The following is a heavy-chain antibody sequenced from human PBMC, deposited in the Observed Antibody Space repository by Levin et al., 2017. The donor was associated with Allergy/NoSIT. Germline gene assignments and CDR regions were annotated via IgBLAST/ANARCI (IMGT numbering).Heavy chain of an antibody. CDR2: IWYDGSNK. D-gene: IGHD6-13*01. CDR3: ARPYSSSPRDAFDI. Sequence: GESLKISCAASGFTFSSYGMHWVRQAPGKGLEWVAVIWYDGSNKYYADSVKGRFTISRDNSKNTLYLQMNSLRAEDTAVYYCARPYSSSPRDAFDIWGQGTMVTVSS. V-gene: IGHV3-33*01. CDR1: GFTFSSYG. J-gene: IGHJ3*02.